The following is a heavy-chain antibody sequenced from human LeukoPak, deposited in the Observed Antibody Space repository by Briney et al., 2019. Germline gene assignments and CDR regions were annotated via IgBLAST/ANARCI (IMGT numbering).Heavy chain of an antibody. V-gene: IGHV4-39*01. Sequence: KPSETLSLTCTVSGGSISSYYWGWIRQPPGKGLEWIGSIYYSGSTYYNPSLKSRVTISVDTSKNQFSLKLSSVTAADTAVYYCARQYGTLGFDPWGQGTLVTVSS. CDR1: GGSISSYY. D-gene: IGHD2-8*01. CDR2: IYYSGST. CDR3: ARQYGTLGFDP. J-gene: IGHJ5*02.